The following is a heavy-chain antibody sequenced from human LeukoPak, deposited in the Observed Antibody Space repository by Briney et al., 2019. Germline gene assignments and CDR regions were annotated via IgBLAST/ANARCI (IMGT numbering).Heavy chain of an antibody. Sequence: PGASLRLSCAVSGFTFSSYWMHCVRHRPAKGLAWVSRITSDGSATDYADSVKGRFTISRDNAKNTLYLHLDSLRAEDTAVYYCARDASPGYFDLWGRRTLVTVSS. J-gene: IGHJ2*01. V-gene: IGHV3-74*01. CDR3: ARDASPGYFDL. D-gene: IGHD2-15*01. CDR2: ITSDGSAT. CDR1: GFTFSSYW.